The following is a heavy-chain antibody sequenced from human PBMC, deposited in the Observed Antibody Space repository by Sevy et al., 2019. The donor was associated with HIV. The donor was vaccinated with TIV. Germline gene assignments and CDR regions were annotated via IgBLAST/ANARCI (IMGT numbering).Heavy chain of an antibody. CDR3: ASSRTLDYWEGPFDY. D-gene: IGHD3-9*01. V-gene: IGHV3-30*10. Sequence: GESLKISCVASGFTFTDYAMHWVRQAPGKGLEWVAVISRDGSNSYYMDSVKGRFIISRDTPKNTLYLQMNSLRAEDTAVYYCASSRTLDYWEGPFDYWGQGTLVTVSS. CDR1: GFTFTDYA. J-gene: IGHJ4*02. CDR2: ISRDGSNS.